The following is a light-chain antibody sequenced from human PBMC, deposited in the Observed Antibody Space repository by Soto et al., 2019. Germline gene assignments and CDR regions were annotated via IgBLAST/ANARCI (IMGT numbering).Light chain of an antibody. CDR1: QSLAYSDGNTY. Sequence: DVVMTQSPLSLPVTLGQPASISCRSSQSLAYSDGNTYLNWFQQRPGQSPRRLIYKVSNRDSGVPDRFTGSGSGTAFTLKISRVEAEDVGVYYCKQGTHWPPYTFGQGTKLEIK. V-gene: IGKV2-30*01. CDR3: KQGTHWPPYT. CDR2: KVS. J-gene: IGKJ2*01.